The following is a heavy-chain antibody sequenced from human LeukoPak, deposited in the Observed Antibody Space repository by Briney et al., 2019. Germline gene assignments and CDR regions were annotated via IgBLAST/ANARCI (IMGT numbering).Heavy chain of an antibody. V-gene: IGHV4-61*02. CDR2: IYTSGST. D-gene: IGHD3-22*01. J-gene: IGHJ4*02. CDR3: ARDLSSGYDY. Sequence: PSQTLSLTCTVSGGSISSGSYYWSWIRQPAGKGLEWIGRIYTSGSTNYNPSLKSRVTISVDTSKNQFSLKLSSVTAADTAVYYCARDLSSGYDYWGQGTLVTVSS. CDR1: GGSISSGSYY.